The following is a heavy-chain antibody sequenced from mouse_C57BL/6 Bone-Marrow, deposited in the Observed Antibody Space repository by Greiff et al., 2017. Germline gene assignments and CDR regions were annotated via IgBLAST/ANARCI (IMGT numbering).Heavy chain of an antibody. CDR3: TRDPQYYGSSYGYWYFDV. J-gene: IGHJ1*03. V-gene: IGHV5-9-1*02. Sequence: EVKLVESGEGLVKPGGSLKLSCAASGFTFSSYAMSWVRQTPEQRLEWVAYISSGGDYIYYADTVKGRFTISRDNARNTLYLQMSSLKSEDTAMXYCTRDPQYYGSSYGYWYFDVWGTGTTVTVSS. CDR2: ISSGGDYI. CDR1: GFTFSSYA. D-gene: IGHD1-1*01.